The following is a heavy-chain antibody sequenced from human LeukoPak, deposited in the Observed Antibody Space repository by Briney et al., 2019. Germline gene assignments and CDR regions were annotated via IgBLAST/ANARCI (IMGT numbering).Heavy chain of an antibody. Sequence: GASVKVSCEASGYIFTDYFLHWVRQAPGQGPEWMGRVNCNSGVTMYAQNLQDRITMTTVTSISTAYMELSSLTSDDTAVYYCARDLSSTVNWEFDFWGRGTLVTVSS. V-gene: IGHV1-2*06. J-gene: IGHJ4*02. D-gene: IGHD1-1*01. CDR2: VNCNSGVT. CDR1: GYIFTDYF. CDR3: ARDLSSTVNWEFDF.